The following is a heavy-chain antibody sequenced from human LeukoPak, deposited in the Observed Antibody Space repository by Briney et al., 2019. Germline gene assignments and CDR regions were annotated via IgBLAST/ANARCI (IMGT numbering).Heavy chain of an antibody. D-gene: IGHD1-1*01. J-gene: IGHJ4*02. CDR3: AKGQQSHWNPRKYYFDY. CDR2: ISYDGSNK. V-gene: IGHV3-30*18. Sequence: GGSLRLSCAASGFTFSSYGMHWVRQAPGKGLEWVAVISYDGSNKYYADSVKGRFTISRDNSKNMLYLQMNSLRAEDTAVYYCAKGQQSHWNPRKYYFDYWGQGTLVTVSS. CDR1: GFTFSSYG.